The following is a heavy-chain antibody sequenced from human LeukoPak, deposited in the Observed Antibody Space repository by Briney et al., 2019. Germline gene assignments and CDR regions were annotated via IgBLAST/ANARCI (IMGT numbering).Heavy chain of an antibody. J-gene: IGHJ4*02. D-gene: IGHD3-10*01. CDR1: GYTFTSYG. V-gene: IGHV1-18*01. Sequence: GASVKVSCKASGYTFTSYGVSWVRQAPGQGLEWMGWLSAYNGNINYAQKLQGRVTMTTDTSTGTAYMELRSLRSDDTAVYYCARVGFRGAYLYYFDYWGQGTLVTVSS. CDR3: ARVGFRGAYLYYFDY. CDR2: LSAYNGNI.